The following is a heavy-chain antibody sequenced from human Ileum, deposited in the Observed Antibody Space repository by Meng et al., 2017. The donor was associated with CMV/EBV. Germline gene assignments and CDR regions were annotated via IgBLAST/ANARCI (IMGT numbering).Heavy chain of an antibody. J-gene: IGHJ6*02. V-gene: IGHV3-23*01. CDR3: AKVKYYDFWCGSYKYYGMDV. D-gene: IGHD3-3*01. CDR2: ISGSGGTT. Sequence: GESLKISCAASGFTFSTYAMSWVRQAPGKGLEWVSPISGSGGTTYYADSVKGRFTISRDNSKNKVYLQMNSLRAEDTAVYYCAKVKYYDFWCGSYKYYGMDVWGQGTTVTVSS. CDR1: GFTFSTYA.